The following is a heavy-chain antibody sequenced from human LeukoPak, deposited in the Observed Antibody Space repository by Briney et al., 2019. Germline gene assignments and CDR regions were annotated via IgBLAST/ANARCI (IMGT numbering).Heavy chain of an antibody. D-gene: IGHD3-22*01. V-gene: IGHV3-30*04. CDR2: ISYDGSNK. CDR3: AKSRARRDGSSGSVDF. J-gene: IGHJ4*02. Sequence: GRSLRLSCAASGFTFSSYAMHWVRQAPGKGLEWVAVISYDGSNKYYADSVKGRFTISRDNSKNTLYLQMNSLRDDDTALYYCAKSRARRDGSSGSVDFWGQGTLVTVSS. CDR1: GFTFSSYA.